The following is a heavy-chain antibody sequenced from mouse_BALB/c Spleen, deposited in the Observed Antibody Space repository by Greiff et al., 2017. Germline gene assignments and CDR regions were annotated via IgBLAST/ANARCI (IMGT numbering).Heavy chain of an antibody. D-gene: IGHD4-1*01. V-gene: IGHV5-9*03. CDR3: ARPQLTGSWFAY. CDR2: ISSGGGNT. Sequence: EVKLVESGGGLVKPGGSLKLSCAASGFTFSSYTMSWVRQTPEKRLEWVATISSGGGNTYYPDSVKGRFTISRDNAKNNLYLQMSSLRSEDTALYYCARPQLTGSWFAYWGQGTLVTVSA. CDR1: GFTFSSYT. J-gene: IGHJ3*01.